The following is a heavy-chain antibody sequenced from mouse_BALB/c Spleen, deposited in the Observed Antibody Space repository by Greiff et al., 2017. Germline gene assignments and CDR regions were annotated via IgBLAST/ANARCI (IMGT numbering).Heavy chain of an antibody. CDR2: INSNGGST. CDR3: ARDY. CDR1: GFTFSSYG. J-gene: IGHJ3*01. V-gene: IGHV5-6-3*01. Sequence: EVQGVESGGGLVQPGGSLKLSCAASGFTFSSYGMSWVRQTPDKRLELVATINSNGGSTYYPDSVKGRFTISRDNAKNTLYLQMSSLKSEDTAMYYCARDYLGQGTLVTVSA.